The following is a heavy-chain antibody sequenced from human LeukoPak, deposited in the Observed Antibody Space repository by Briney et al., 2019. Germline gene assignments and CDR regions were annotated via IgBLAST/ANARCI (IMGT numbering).Heavy chain of an antibody. CDR2: ISYRSNI. J-gene: IGHJ4*02. CDR3: AGRYCSNGLCPFDY. D-gene: IGHD2-8*01. Sequence: GGSLRLSCVASGITFSSYSMNWVRQAPGKGLEWVSSISYRSNIYYADSAKGRFTISRDNAQNSLYLQMNGLRAEDTAVYYCAGRYCSNGLCPFDYWGQGILVTVSS. CDR1: GITFSSYS. V-gene: IGHV3-21*01.